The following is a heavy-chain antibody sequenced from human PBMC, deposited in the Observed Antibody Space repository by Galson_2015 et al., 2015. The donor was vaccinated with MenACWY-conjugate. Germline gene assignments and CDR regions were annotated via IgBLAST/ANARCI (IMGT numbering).Heavy chain of an antibody. J-gene: IGHJ5*02. D-gene: IGHD3-22*01. CDR2: IYRDGKT. CDR3: ARESGDSSGHPSS. V-gene: IGHV3-53*01. Sequence: SLRLSCAAPGFSVSSEYMSWVRQAPGKGLEWVSIIYRDGKTFYADSVQGRFIISRDNSKNTLYLQMNSLTAEDTAVYYCARESGDSSGHPSSWGQGTLVTVSS. CDR1: GFSVSSEY.